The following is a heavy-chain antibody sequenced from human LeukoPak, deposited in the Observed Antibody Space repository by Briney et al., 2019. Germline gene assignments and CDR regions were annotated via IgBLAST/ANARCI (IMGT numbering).Heavy chain of an antibody. CDR3: AKTLYAYAFDI. J-gene: IGHJ3*02. V-gene: IGHV4-34*01. D-gene: IGHD2-8*01. CDR2: INHSGST. CDR1: GGSFSGYY. Sequence: SETLSLTCAVYGGSFSGYYWSWIRQPPGKGLEWIGEINHSGSTNYNPSLKSRVTISVDTSKNQFSLKLSSVTAADTAVCYCAKTLYAYAFDIWGQGTMVTVSS.